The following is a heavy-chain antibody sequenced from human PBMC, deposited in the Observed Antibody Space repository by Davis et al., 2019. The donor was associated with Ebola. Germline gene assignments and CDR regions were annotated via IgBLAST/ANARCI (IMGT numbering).Heavy chain of an antibody. CDR2: ISSSGSTI. V-gene: IGHV3-11*01. CDR1: GFTFSDYY. Sequence: PGGSLRLSCAASGFTFSDYYMSWIRQAPGKGLEWVSYISSSGSTIYYADSVKGRFTISRDNAKNSLYLQMNSLRAEDTAVYYCASFPSSTGTSYYYYYGMDVWGQGTTVTVSS. CDR3: ASFPSSTGTSYYYYYGMDV. D-gene: IGHD1-1*01. J-gene: IGHJ6*02.